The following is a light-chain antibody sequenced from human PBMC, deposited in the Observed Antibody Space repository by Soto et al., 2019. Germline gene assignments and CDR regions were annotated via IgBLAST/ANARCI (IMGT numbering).Light chain of an antibody. CDR1: QSIDSTY. Sequence: EIVLTQYPGTLSLSPGERATLSYRASQSIDSTYLAWYRQKPGQAPRLLIYGASSRASGIPDRISGSGSGTDFRLTISRLEAEDFALDYCQPYGFSFMFTFGPGTKVYIK. V-gene: IGKV3-20*01. CDR3: QPYGFSFMFT. J-gene: IGKJ3*01. CDR2: GAS.